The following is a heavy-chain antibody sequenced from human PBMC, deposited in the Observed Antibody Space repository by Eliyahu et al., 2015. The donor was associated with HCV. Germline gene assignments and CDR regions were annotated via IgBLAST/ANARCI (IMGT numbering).Heavy chain of an antibody. CDR1: GFTFSSYA. D-gene: IGHD2-2*01. CDR3: AKALSTSCCRIWFDP. Sequence: LLESGGGLVQPGGSLRLXCAASGFTFSSYAMSWVRQAPGKGLEWVSVISGSGGTTYYADSVKGRFTISRDNSKNTLFLQMNSLTVEDTAVYYCAKALSTSCCRIWFDPWGQGTLVTVSS. CDR2: ISGSGGTT. J-gene: IGHJ5*02. V-gene: IGHV3-23*01.